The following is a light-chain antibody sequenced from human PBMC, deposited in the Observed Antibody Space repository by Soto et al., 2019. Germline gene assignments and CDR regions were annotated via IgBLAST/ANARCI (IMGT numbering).Light chain of an antibody. J-gene: IGLJ3*02. Sequence: QRVLTQSSSASASLGSSVKLTCTLSSGHSSYIIAWHQQQPGKAPRYLMKLEGSGSYNKGSGVPDRFSGSSSGADRYLTISNLQFEDEADYYCETWDRNTQTVFCGGTKLTVL. CDR2: LEGSGSY. CDR1: SGHSSYI. CDR3: ETWDRNTQTV. V-gene: IGLV4-60*02.